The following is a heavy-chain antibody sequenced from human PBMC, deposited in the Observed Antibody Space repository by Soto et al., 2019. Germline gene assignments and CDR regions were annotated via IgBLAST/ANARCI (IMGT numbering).Heavy chain of an antibody. CDR3: ARKLWGGMGAFDI. D-gene: IGHD5-18*01. J-gene: IGHJ3*02. CDR2: IYYSGST. V-gene: IGHV4-59*01. CDR1: GGSISSYY. Sequence: SETLSLTCTVSGGSISSYYWSWIRQPPGKGLEWIGYIYYSGSTNYNPSLKSRVTISVDTSKNQFSLKPSSVTAADTAVYYCARKLWGGMGAFDIWGQGTMVTVSS.